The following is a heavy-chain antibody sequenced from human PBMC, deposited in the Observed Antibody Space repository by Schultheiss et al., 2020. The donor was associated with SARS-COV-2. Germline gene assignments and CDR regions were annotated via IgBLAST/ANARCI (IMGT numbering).Heavy chain of an antibody. J-gene: IGHJ6*03. CDR1: GGSISSGGYY. Sequence: SQTLSLTCTVSGGSISSGGYYWSWIRQHPGKGLEWIGYIYYSGSTNYNPSLKSRVTISVDKSKNQFSLKLSSVTAADTAVYYCARVGEGYCSSTSCYGTYYYMDVWGKGTTVTVSS. CDR3: ARVGEGYCSSTSCYGTYYYMDV. D-gene: IGHD2-2*01. CDR2: IYYSGST. V-gene: IGHV4-31*03.